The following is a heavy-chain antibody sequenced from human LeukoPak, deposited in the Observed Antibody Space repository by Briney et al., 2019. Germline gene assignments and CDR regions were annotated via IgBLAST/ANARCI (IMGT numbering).Heavy chain of an antibody. V-gene: IGHV4-59*01. CDR3: AREGSPLSHNWFDP. Sequence: SETLPLTCTVSGGSISSYYWSWIRQPPGKGLEWIGYIYYSGSTNYNPSLKSRVTISVDTSKNQFSLKLSSVTAADTAVYYCAREGSPLSHNWFDPWGQGTLVTVSS. D-gene: IGHD6-6*01. J-gene: IGHJ5*02. CDR1: GGSISSYY. CDR2: IYYSGST.